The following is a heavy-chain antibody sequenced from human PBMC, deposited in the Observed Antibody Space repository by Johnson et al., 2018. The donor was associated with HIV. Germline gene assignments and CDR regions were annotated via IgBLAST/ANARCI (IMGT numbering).Heavy chain of an antibody. CDR2: ITWNSGSI. V-gene: IGHV3-9*01. Sequence: VQLVESGGGVVRLGGSLRVSCTASGFNFDDYGMTWVRQAPGKGLEWVSGITWNSGSIGYADSVKGRFTISRYNAKNSLYLQMNSLRAEDTALYYCANEAVDSGAFDIWGQGTMVTVSS. CDR1: GFNFDDYG. CDR3: ANEAVDSGAFDI. D-gene: IGHD6-19*01. J-gene: IGHJ3*02.